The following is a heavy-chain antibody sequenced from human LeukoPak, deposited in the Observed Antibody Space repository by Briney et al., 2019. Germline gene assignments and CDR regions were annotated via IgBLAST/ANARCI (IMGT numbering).Heavy chain of an antibody. CDR2: IYYSGSI. Sequence: PSETLSLTCTVSGGSISSYYWSWIRQPPGKGLEWIGYIYYSGSINYNPSLKSRVTISVDTSKNQFSLKLSSVTAADTAVYYCARALGSYGSGSYPTPHMDWGQGTLVTVSS. V-gene: IGHV4-59*01. J-gene: IGHJ4*02. D-gene: IGHD3-10*01. CDR1: GGSISSYY. CDR3: ARALGSYGSGSYPTPHMD.